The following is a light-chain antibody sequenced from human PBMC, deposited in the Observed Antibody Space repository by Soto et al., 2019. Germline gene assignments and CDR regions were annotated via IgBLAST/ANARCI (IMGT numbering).Light chain of an antibody. CDR1: QSVDSSY. V-gene: IGKV3-20*01. J-gene: IGKJ4*01. Sequence: EIVLTQSPGTLSLSPGERATLSCRASQSVDSSYLARYQQKPGQAPRLVIYGASSRATGIPDRFSGSGSGTDFTLTISRLEPEDFAVYYCQQYGSSPLTFGGGTKVEIK. CDR2: GAS. CDR3: QQYGSSPLT.